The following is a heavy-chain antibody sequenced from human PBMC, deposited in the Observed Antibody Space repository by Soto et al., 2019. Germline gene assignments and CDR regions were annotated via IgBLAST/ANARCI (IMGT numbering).Heavy chain of an antibody. CDR3: ARFTYYDFWSGRQRRNWFDP. Sequence: GASVKVSCKASGGTFSSYAISWVRQAPGQGLEWMGGIIPIFGTANYAQKFQGRVTITADESTSTAYMELSSLRSEDTAVYYCARFTYYDFWSGRQRRNWFDPWGQGTLVTVSS. CDR1: GGTFSSYA. CDR2: IIPIFGTA. D-gene: IGHD3-3*01. V-gene: IGHV1-69*13. J-gene: IGHJ5*02.